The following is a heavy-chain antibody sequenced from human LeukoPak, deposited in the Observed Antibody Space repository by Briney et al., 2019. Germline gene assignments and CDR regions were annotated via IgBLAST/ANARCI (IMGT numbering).Heavy chain of an antibody. CDR2: INPNSGGT. D-gene: IGHD3-22*01. V-gene: IGHV1-2*02. J-gene: IGHJ4*02. CDR1: GYTFTGYY. Sequence: ASVKVSCKPSGYTFTGYYMQGVRQAPGQGPGWMGWINPNSGGTTYAKKFQGRVSLTTDRSISTAYMELSRLGSDDTAVYYCARELSGDSSGYPFDYWGQGTLVTVSS. CDR3: ARELSGDSSGYPFDY.